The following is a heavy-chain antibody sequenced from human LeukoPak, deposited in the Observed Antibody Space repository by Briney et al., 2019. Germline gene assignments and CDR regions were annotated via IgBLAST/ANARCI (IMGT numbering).Heavy chain of an antibody. CDR3: ANDYIAVAGTAYYYDGMDV. Sequence: GGSLRLSCAASGFTFSSYGMHWVRQAPGKGLDWVAVISYDGSNHYYAASVKGRFTISIDNSKDTVYLQMNSLRADVTAVYYCANDYIAVAGTAYYYDGMDVWGQGTTVTVSS. D-gene: IGHD6-19*01. CDR2: ISYDGSNH. CDR1: GFTFSSYG. V-gene: IGHV3-30*18. J-gene: IGHJ6*02.